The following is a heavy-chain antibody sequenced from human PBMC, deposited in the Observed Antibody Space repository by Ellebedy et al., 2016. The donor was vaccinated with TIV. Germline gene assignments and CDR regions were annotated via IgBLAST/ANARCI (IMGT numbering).Heavy chain of an antibody. CDR1: GFTFTSSA. J-gene: IGHJ3*02. CDR3: AAARYYEILTGYYLDAFDI. Sequence: ASVKVSXXASGFTFTSSAVQWVRQARGQRLEWIGWIVVGSGNTNYAQKFQERVTITRDMSTSTAYMELSSLRSEDTAVYYCAAARYYEILTGYYLDAFDIWGQGTMVTVSS. D-gene: IGHD3-9*01. V-gene: IGHV1-58*01. CDR2: IVVGSGNT.